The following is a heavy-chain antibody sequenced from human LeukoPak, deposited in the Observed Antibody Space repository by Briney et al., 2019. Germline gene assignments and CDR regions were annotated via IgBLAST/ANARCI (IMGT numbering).Heavy chain of an antibody. Sequence: GGSLRLSCAASGFTFSDHYMDWVRQAPGKGLEWVGRTRNKANSYTTEYAASVKGRFTISGDDSKNSLYLQMNSLKTEDTAVYYCALVRGVAPPDAFDIWGQGTMVTVSS. CDR2: TRNKANSYTT. CDR3: ALVRGVAPPDAFDI. V-gene: IGHV3-72*01. CDR1: GFTFSDHY. D-gene: IGHD3-10*01. J-gene: IGHJ3*02.